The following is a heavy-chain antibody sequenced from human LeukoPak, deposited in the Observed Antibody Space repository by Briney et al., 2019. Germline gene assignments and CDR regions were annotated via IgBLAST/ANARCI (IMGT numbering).Heavy chain of an antibody. J-gene: IGHJ4*02. D-gene: IGHD1-26*01. Sequence: SETLSLTCAVYGGSFSGYYWSWLRQPPGKGLEWIGEINHSGNTNYNPSLKSRVTISVDTSKNQFSLKLSSVTAADTAVYYCARDVGTTPTEGDYWGQGTLVTVSS. CDR3: ARDVGTTPTEGDY. CDR1: GGSFSGYY. V-gene: IGHV4-34*01. CDR2: INHSGNT.